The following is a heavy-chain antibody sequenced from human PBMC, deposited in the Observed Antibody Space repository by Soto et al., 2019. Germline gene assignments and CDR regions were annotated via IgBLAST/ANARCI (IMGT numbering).Heavy chain of an antibody. CDR1: GFIFRDFT. CDR2: IRTKTYGETT. J-gene: IGHJ4*02. D-gene: IGHD1-1*01. CDR3: SRDYLGQLPD. V-gene: IGHV3-49*05. Sequence: EVQLVEAGGGWIKPGRSLRLSCTASGFIFRDFTMSWFRQAPGKGLEWVGYIRTKTYGETTTYAASVQDRFSISRDDSKNIAYLQMSSLKTEDTAVYYCSRDYLGQLPDWGQGTLVTVSS.